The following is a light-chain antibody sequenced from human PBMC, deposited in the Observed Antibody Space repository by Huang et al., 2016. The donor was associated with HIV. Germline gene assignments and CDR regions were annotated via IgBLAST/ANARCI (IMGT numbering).Light chain of an antibody. CDR3: QQYNIWPPT. CDR2: GAS. V-gene: IGKV3-15*01. CDR1: QSVTSN. Sequence: EIVMTQSPATLSVSPGERATLSCRASQSVTSNLAWYQQKPGQAPRLLIFGASTRATGGPARFSGSGSGTEFTLTISSRQSEDFAVYYCQQYNIWPPTFGQGTKVEIK. J-gene: IGKJ1*01.